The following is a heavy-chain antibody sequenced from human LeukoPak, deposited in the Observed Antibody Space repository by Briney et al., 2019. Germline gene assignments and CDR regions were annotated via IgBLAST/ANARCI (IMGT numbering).Heavy chain of an antibody. CDR3: ARDVRDSSGFYLRAFDY. J-gene: IGHJ4*02. CDR2: IHYNGNT. CDR1: GGSIRSFDNY. Sequence: SETLSLTCTVSGGSIRSFDNYWVWIRQPPGKGLGWIGGIHYNGNTYYYPSLKSRVTISVDTSKNQFSLRLSSVTAADTAVYYCARDVRDSSGFYLRAFDYWGQGTLVTVSS. D-gene: IGHD3-22*01. V-gene: IGHV4-39*07.